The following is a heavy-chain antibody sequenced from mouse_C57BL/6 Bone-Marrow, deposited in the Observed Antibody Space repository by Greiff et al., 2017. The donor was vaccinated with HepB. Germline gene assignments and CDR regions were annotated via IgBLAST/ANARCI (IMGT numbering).Heavy chain of an antibody. Sequence: QVQLKQPGAELVMPGASVKLSCKASGYTFTSYWMHWVKQRPGQGLEWIGEIDPSDSYTNYNQKFKGKSTLTVDKSSSTAYMQLSSLTSEDSAVYYCARFDYEDYWGQGTTLTVSS. V-gene: IGHV1-69*01. CDR3: ARFDYEDY. CDR2: IDPSDSYT. CDR1: GYTFTSYW. D-gene: IGHD2-4*01. J-gene: IGHJ2*01.